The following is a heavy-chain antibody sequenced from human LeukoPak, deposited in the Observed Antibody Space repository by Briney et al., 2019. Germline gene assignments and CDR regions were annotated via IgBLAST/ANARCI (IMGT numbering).Heavy chain of an antibody. CDR2: IYYSGSI. Sequence: SETLSLTCAVSGYSISSGYYWGWIRQPPGKGLEWIGSIYYSGSIYYNPSLKSRVTISVDTSKNQFSLKLSSVTAADTAIYHCARDLWGSGSYYNVPLDYWGQGTLVTVSS. V-gene: IGHV4-38-2*02. CDR1: GYSISSGYY. D-gene: IGHD3-10*01. J-gene: IGHJ4*02. CDR3: ARDLWGSGSYYNVPLDY.